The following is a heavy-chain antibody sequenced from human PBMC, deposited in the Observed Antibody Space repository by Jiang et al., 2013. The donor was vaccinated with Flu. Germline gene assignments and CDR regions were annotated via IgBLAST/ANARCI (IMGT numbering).Heavy chain of an antibody. Sequence: VQLLESGGGLVKPGGSLRLSCAGSGFSFSDSYMTWIRQAPGKGLEWISDISDSGDFVNSVDSVKGRFTISRDNAKNSLFLQMNNLRAEDTAVYYCARSRSVYGSSGAYYYYFYMDVWGKGTTVSVSS. CDR2: ISDSGDFV. CDR1: GFSFSDSY. D-gene: IGHD5/OR15-5a*01. J-gene: IGHJ6*03. CDR3: ARSRSVYGSSGAYYYYFYMDV. V-gene: IGHV3-11*01.